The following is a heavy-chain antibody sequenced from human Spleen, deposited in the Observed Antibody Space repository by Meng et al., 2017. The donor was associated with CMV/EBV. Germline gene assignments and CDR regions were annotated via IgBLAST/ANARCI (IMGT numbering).Heavy chain of an antibody. CDR2: IIPIFGTA. D-gene: IGHD6-6*01. CDR3: ASGKGSSSVYFDY. V-gene: IGHV1-69*13. Sequence: VKVSCKASGGTFSSYAISWVRQAPGQGLEWMGGIIPIFGTANYAQKFQGRVTITTDESTSTAYMELSSLRSEDTAVYYCASGKGSSSVYFDYWGQGTLVTVSS. J-gene: IGHJ4*02. CDR1: GGTFSSYA.